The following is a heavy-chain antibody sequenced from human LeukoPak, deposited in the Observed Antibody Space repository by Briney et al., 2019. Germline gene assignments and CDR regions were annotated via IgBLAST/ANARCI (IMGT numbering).Heavy chain of an antibody. V-gene: IGHV3-11*01. CDR2: ISSSGSTI. D-gene: IGHD2-15*01. CDR1: GFTFSNYW. CDR3: ARARYCSGGSCSYYFDY. Sequence: GGSLRLSCAASGFTFSNYWMHWVRQAPGKGLVWVSYISSSGSTIYYADSVKGRFTISRDNAKNSLYLQMNSLRAEDTAVYYCARARYCSGGSCSYYFDYWGQGTLVTVSS. J-gene: IGHJ4*02.